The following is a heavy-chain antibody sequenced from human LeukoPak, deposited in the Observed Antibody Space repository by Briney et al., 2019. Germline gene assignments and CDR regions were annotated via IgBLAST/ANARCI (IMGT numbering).Heavy chain of an antibody. V-gene: IGHV1-2*02. D-gene: IGHD3-22*01. J-gene: IGHJ4*02. CDR1: GYTFTGYY. CDR2: INPNSGGT. Sequence: ASVKVSCKASGYTFTGYYMHWVRQAPGQGLEWMGWINPNSGGTNYAQKFQGRGTMTRDTSISTAYMELSRLRSGDTAVYYCARVKHYYDSSDPGVDYWGQGTLVTVSS. CDR3: ARVKHYYDSSDPGVDY.